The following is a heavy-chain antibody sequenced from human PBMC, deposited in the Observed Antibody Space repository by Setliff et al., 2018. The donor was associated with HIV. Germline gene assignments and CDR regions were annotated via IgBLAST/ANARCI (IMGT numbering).Heavy chain of an antibody. CDR3: ARGRSFSDFWNGLLI. Sequence: ASVKVSCKVYGYTLSELSIHWVRQAPGKGLEWMGYFDPQDGETVHAQKFQGRVTLTEDTSTGTAYMELSGLRSEDTAEYYCARGRSFSDFWNGLLIWGTGTTVTVS. D-gene: IGHD3-3*01. CDR2: FDPQDGET. V-gene: IGHV1-24*01. CDR1: GYTLSELS. J-gene: IGHJ6*03.